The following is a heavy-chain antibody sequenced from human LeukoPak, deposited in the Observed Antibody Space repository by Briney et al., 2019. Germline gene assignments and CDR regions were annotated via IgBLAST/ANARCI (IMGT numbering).Heavy chain of an antibody. Sequence: SETLSLTCTVSGGSISSSSYYWGWIRQPPGKGLEWIGSIYYRGSTYYNPSLKSRVTISVDTSKNQFSLKLSSLTAADTAVYYCARALETYYYGSGSYYREGWGQGTLVTVSS. CDR1: GGSISSSSYY. CDR3: ARALETYYYGSGSYYREG. D-gene: IGHD3-10*01. V-gene: IGHV4-39*07. CDR2: IYYRGST. J-gene: IGHJ4*02.